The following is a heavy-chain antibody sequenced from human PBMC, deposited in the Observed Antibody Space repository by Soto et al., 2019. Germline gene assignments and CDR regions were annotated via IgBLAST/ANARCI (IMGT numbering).Heavy chain of an antibody. CDR3: ARARVVVPADAFDY. J-gene: IGHJ4*02. Sequence: SETLSLTCAVYGGSFSGYYWSWIRQPPGKGLEWIGEINHSGSTNYNPFLKSRVTISVDTSKNQFSLKLSSVTAADTAVYYCARARVVVPADAFDYWCQGTLVTVSS. CDR2: INHSGST. V-gene: IGHV4-34*01. CDR1: GGSFSGYY. D-gene: IGHD2-2*01.